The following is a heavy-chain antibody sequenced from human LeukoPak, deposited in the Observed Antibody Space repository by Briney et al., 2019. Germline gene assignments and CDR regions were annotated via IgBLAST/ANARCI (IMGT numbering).Heavy chain of an antibody. Sequence: ASVKVSCKASGGTFSSYAISWVRQAPGQGLEWMGRIIPILGIANYAQKFQGRVTITADKSTSTAYMELSSLRSEDTAVYYCAREKEGYYYGSGMTNKLMEEWGQGTLVTVSS. CDR1: GGTFSSYA. J-gene: IGHJ4*02. D-gene: IGHD3-10*01. CDR2: IIPILGIA. V-gene: IGHV1-69*04. CDR3: AREKEGYYYGSGMTNKLMEE.